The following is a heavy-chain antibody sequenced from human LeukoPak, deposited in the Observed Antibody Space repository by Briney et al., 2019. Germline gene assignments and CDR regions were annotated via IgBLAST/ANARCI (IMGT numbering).Heavy chain of an antibody. CDR3: ANGWAPDY. Sequence: GGSLRLSCAASGFTFSSYAMSWVRQAPGKGLECVSGISGSGGSTYYADSVKGRFTIFRDNSKNTLYLQMNSLRAEDTAVYHCANGWAPDYWGRGTLVTVSS. CDR2: ISGSGGST. CDR1: GFTFSSYA. V-gene: IGHV3-23*01. D-gene: IGHD1-26*01. J-gene: IGHJ4*02.